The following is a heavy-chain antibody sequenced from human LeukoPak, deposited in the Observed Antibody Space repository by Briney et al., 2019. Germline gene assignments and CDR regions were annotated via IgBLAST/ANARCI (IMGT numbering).Heavy chain of an antibody. D-gene: IGHD6-6*01. V-gene: IGHV4-39*07. CDR1: GGSISSSSYY. CDR3: ARGIAARPLGPWYFDL. J-gene: IGHJ2*01. CDR2: IYYSGST. Sequence: TSETLSLTCTVSGGSISSSSYYWGWIRQPPGKGLEWIGSIYYSGSTYYNPSLKSRVTISVDTSKNQFSLKLSSVTAADTAVYYCARGIAARPLGPWYFDLWGRGTLVTVSS.